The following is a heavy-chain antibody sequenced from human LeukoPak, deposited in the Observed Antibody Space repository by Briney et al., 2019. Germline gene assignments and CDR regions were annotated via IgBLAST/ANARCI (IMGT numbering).Heavy chain of an antibody. J-gene: IGHJ4*02. CDR1: GGSFSGYY. CDR3: ARHGRAIFGVVIRPLDY. Sequence: PSETLSLTCAVYGGSFSGYYWSWVRQPPGKGLEWIGEINHSGSTNYNPSLKSRVTISVDTSKTQFSLKLSSVTAADTAVYYCARHGRAIFGVVIRPLDYWGQGTLVTVSS. D-gene: IGHD3-3*01. V-gene: IGHV4-34*01. CDR2: INHSGST.